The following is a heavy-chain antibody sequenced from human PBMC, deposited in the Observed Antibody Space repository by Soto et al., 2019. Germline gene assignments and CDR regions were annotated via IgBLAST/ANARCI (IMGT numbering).Heavy chain of an antibody. V-gene: IGHV3-48*01. CDR3: AREYCSSTSCLNWFDP. CDR1: GFTFSSYS. D-gene: IGHD2-2*01. J-gene: IGHJ5*02. CDR2: ISSSSSTI. Sequence: PGGSLRLSCAASGFTFSSYSMNWVRQAPGKGLEWVSYISSSSSTIYYADSVKGRFTISRDNAKSSLYLQMNSLRAEDTAVYYCAREYCSSTSCLNWFDPWGQGTLVTVSS.